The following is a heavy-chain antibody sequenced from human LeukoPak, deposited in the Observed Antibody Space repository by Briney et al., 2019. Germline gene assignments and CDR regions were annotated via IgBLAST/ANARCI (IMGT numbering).Heavy chain of an antibody. Sequence: PGGSLRLSCAASGFTFSSYSMNWVRQAPGKGLEWVSSISSSSSYIYYADSVKGRFTISRDNAKNSLYLQMNSLRAEDTAVYYCARGPSPTKRYSYGYGRVLAVLDLWGRGTLVTVSS. CDR1: GFTFSSYS. D-gene: IGHD5-18*01. J-gene: IGHJ2*01. V-gene: IGHV3-21*01. CDR2: ISSSSSYI. CDR3: ARGPSPTKRYSYGYGRVLAVLDL.